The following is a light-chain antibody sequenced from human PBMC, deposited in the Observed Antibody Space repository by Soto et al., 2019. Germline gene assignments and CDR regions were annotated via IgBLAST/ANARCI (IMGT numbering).Light chain of an antibody. CDR3: QQYENLPT. CDR2: GAS. CDR1: QSISSY. Sequence: DIQMTQSPSSLSASVGDRVTITCRASQSISSYLNWYQQKPGKAPKFLVYGASSLQSGVPSRFSGSGSGTDFTLTISSLQPEDIATYYCQQYENLPTFGQGTRLEIK. J-gene: IGKJ5*01. V-gene: IGKV1-39*01.